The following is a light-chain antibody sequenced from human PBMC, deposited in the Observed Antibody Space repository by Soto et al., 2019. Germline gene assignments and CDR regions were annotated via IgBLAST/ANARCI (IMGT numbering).Light chain of an antibody. V-gene: IGKV1-5*01. J-gene: IGKJ1*01. CDR1: QSISSW. CDR3: QQYDSYPLT. CDR2: DAS. Sequence: DIHSAHSPSTLSSSVVDRVAITCRASQSISSWLAWYQQKPGKAPKLLIYDASSLESGVPSRFSGSGSGTEFTLTISSLQTDDFASDYCQQYDSYPLTFGQGTKVDI.